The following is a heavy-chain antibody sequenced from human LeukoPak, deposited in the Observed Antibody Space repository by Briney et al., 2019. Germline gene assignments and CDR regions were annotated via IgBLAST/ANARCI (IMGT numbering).Heavy chain of an antibody. V-gene: IGHV3-48*03. D-gene: IGHD6-19*01. CDR1: GFTFSSYE. CDR2: ISSSGSTI. J-gene: IGHJ4*02. Sequence: GGSLRLSCAASGFTFSSYEMSWVRQAPGKGREWVSYISSSGSTIYYADSVKGRFTMSRDHAKNSPYLQMNSLRAQDPAVYYCARALWLVRSNFYYWGQGTLVTVSS. CDR3: ARALWLVRSNFYY.